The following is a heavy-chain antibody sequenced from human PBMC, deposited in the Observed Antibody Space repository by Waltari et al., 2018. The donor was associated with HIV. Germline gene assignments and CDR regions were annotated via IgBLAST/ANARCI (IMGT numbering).Heavy chain of an antibody. Sequence: QLQLQESGPGLVKPSETLSLTCTVSGGSISSSSYYWGWIRQPPGKGLEWIGSIYYSGSTYYNPSLKSRVTISVDTSKNQFSLKLSSVTAADTAVYYCARPSPYSGYDRVQFDYWGQGTLVTVSS. V-gene: IGHV4-39*01. J-gene: IGHJ4*02. CDR3: ARPSPYSGYDRVQFDY. CDR2: IYYSGST. D-gene: IGHD5-12*01. CDR1: GGSISSSSYY.